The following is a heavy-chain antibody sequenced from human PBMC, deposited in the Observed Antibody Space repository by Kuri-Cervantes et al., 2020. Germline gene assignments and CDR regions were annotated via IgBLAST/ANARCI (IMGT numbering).Heavy chain of an antibody. V-gene: IGHV4-59*01. CDR2: IYYSGGT. J-gene: IGHJ4*02. D-gene: IGHD3-3*01. CDR1: GGSINTYY. CDR3: ARAGKYYDFWSGYYFDY. Sequence: GSLRLSCTVPGGSINTYYWTWIRQPPGKGLEWIGYIYYSGGTNYNPSLKSRVTISVDTSKNQFSLKLSSVTAADTAVYYCARAGKYYDFWSGYYFDYWGQGTLVTVSS.